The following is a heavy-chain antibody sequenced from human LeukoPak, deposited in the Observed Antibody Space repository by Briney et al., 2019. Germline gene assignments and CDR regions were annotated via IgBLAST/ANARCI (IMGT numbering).Heavy chain of an antibody. CDR1: GGSFSGYY. V-gene: IGHV4-34*01. J-gene: IGHJ4*02. CDR3: ARGPGDYVWGSYRRSLDY. D-gene: IGHD3-16*02. Sequence: SETLSLTCAVYGGSFSGYYWSWIRQPPGKGLEWIGEINHSGSTNYNPSLKSRVTISVDTSKNQFSLKLSSATAADTAVYYCARGPGDYVWGSYRRSLDYWGQGTLVTVSS. CDR2: INHSGST.